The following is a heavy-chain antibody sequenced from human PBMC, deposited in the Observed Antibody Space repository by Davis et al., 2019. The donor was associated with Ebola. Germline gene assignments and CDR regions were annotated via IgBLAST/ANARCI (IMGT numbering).Heavy chain of an antibody. CDR1: GGSITASHW. D-gene: IGHD6-6*01. V-gene: IGHV4-4*02. CDR2: IYHGETT. J-gene: IGHJ4*02. CDR3: ARTGFGSSADY. Sequence: MPGGSLRLSCAVSGGSITASHWWRWVRQPPGKGLEWIGEIYHGETTTYNPSLKSRITISVDKAKNQFSLKLTSVTAADTAVYYCARTGFGSSADYWGQGILVTVSS.